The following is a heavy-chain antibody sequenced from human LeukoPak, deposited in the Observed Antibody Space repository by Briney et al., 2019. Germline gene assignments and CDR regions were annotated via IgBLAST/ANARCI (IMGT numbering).Heavy chain of an antibody. Sequence: GGSLRLSCAASGFTFSSYSMNWVRQAPGKGLEWVSSISSSSSYIYYADSVKGRFTISRDNAKNSLYLQMNSLRAEDTAVYYCARGPPGGNSEGYFQHWGQGTLVTVSS. CDR1: GFTFSSYS. D-gene: IGHD4-23*01. CDR2: ISSSSSYI. CDR3: ARGPPGGNSEGYFQH. J-gene: IGHJ1*01. V-gene: IGHV3-21*01.